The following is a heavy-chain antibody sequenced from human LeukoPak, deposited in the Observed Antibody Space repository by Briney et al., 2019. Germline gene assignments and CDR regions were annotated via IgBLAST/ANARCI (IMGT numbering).Heavy chain of an antibody. Sequence: SETLSLTCAVYGGSFSSYYWGWIRQPPGKGLEWIGSIYYSGSTYYNPSPKSRVTISVDTSKNQFSLKLSSVTAADTAVYYCARHYTVVTPDFDSWGQGTLVTVSS. V-gene: IGHV4-39*01. D-gene: IGHD4-23*01. CDR3: ARHYTVVTPDFDS. CDR1: GGSFSSYY. CDR2: IYYSGST. J-gene: IGHJ4*02.